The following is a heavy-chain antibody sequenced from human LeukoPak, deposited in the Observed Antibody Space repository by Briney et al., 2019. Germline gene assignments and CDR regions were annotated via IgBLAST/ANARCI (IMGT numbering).Heavy chain of an antibody. CDR2: INHSGST. J-gene: IGHJ4*02. CDR1: GGSFSGYY. V-gene: IGHV4-34*01. CDR3: ASSDIAAAFDY. Sequence: PSETLSLTRAVYGGSFSGYYWSWIRQPPGKGLEWIGEINHSGSTNYNPSLKSRVTISVDTSKNQFSLKLSSVTAADTAVYYCASSDIAAAFDYWGQGTLVTVSS. D-gene: IGHD6-13*01.